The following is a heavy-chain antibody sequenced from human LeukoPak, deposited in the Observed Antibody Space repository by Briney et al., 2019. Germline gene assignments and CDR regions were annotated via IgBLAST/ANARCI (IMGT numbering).Heavy chain of an antibody. CDR3: VKVRGGSSSWYHSDY. Sequence: PGGSLRLSCSASGFTFSSYAMHWVRQAPGKGLEYVSAISKNGGSTYYADSVKGRFTISRDNSNNTVYLQMSSLRAEDTAVYYCVKVRGGSSSWYHSDYWGLGTLVTVSS. J-gene: IGHJ4*02. CDR2: ISKNGGST. CDR1: GFTFSSYA. D-gene: IGHD6-13*01. V-gene: IGHV3-64D*09.